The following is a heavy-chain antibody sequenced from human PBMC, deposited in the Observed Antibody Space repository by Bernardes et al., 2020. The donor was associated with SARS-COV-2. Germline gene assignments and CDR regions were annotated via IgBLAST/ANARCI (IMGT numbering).Heavy chain of an antibody. V-gene: IGHV4-34*01. CDR3: ARGASSTHMIVVVLKGLSYYCDS. CDR1: GGSFSDYS. CDR2: ISPSGST. D-gene: IGHD3-22*01. Sequence: SETLSLTCAVYGGSFSDYSWGWIRQSPGKGLEWIGEISPSGSTKYNPSLKSRVTMSVDTSKNQFSLKLTSVTAADTAVYYCARGASSTHMIVVVLKGLSYYCDSWGQGALVTVSS. J-gene: IGHJ4*02.